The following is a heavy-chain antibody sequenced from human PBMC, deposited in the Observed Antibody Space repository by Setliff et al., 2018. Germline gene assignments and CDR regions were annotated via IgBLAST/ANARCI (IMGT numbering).Heavy chain of an antibody. J-gene: IGHJ4*02. Sequence: SETLSLTCAVYGGSFSGYYWTWIRQPPGKGLEGIGEINHSGSSNYNPSLKSRVTISVDTSKNQFSLKLSSVTAADTAVYYCARDRGSCISNWAFDYWGQGTLVTVS. CDR1: GGSFSGYY. CDR3: ARDRGSCISNWAFDY. CDR2: INHSGSS. V-gene: IGHV4-34*01. D-gene: IGHD2-15*01.